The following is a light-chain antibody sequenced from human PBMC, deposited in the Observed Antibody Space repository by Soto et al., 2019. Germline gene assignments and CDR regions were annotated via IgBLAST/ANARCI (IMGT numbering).Light chain of an antibody. CDR2: EVS. J-gene: IGLJ1*01. CDR1: SSAIGGYNY. CDR3: SSYTSSNTLV. V-gene: IGLV2-14*01. Sequence: QSVLTQPASVSGSPGQSITISCTGTSSAIGGYNYVSWYRQHPGKAPQLMIYEVSNRPSGVSNRFSASKSANTASLTISGLQAEDEADYYCSSYTSSNTLVFGTGTKLTVL.